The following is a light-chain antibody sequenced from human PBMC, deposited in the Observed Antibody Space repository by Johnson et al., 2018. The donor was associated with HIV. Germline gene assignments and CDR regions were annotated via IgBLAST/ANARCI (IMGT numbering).Light chain of an antibody. V-gene: IGLV1-51*01. CDR2: AND. CDR1: SSNIGKNY. Sequence: QPVLTQPPSVSAAPGQKVTISCSGSSSNIGKNYVSWYQSLPGTAPKLLIYANDRRPSGIPDRFSASKSGTSATLAIPGTQTGAEAYYYCGTWISTVSVFGSGTKVTVL. CDR3: GTWISTVSV. J-gene: IGLJ1*01.